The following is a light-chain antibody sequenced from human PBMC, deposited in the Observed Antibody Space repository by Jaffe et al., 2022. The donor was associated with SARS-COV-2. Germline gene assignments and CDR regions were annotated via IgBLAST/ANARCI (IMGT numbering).Light chain of an antibody. V-gene: IGKV1-33*01. CDR1: QAISSS. Sequence: DIQMTQSPSSLTAAVGDRVTITCQASQAISSSLNWYQQKPGEAPKLLIYDAFNLERGVPSRFSGSGSGTDFTFTISSLRPEDIATYYCQHYDNLPQRTFGPGTRVEIK. CDR3: QHYDNLPQRT. J-gene: IGKJ3*01. CDR2: DAF.